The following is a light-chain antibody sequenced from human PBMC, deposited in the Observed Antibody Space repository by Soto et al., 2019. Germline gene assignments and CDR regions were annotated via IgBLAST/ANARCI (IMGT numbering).Light chain of an antibody. CDR3: SSYTSSIL. CDR1: SSDAGGYNY. CDR2: DVS. Sequence: QSALTQPASVSGSPGQSITISCTGTSSDAGGYNYVSWYQQHPGKAPKLMIYDVSNRPSGVSNRFSGSKSGNTASLTISGLQAEDEAAYYCSSYTSSILFGGGTKLTVL. V-gene: IGLV2-14*01. J-gene: IGLJ2*01.